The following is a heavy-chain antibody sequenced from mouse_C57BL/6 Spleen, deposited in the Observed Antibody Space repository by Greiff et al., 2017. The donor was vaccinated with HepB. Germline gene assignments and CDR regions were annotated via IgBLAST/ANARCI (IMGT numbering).Heavy chain of an antibody. V-gene: IGHV1-26*01. CDR3: AREGGTYYYGSRGFAY. J-gene: IGHJ3*01. CDR2: INPNNGGT. CDR1: GYTFTDYY. D-gene: IGHD1-1*01. Sequence: EVQLQQSGPELVKPGASVKISCKASGYTFTDYYMNWVKQSHGKSLEWIGDINPNNGGTSYNQKFKGKATLTVDKSSSTAYMELRSLTSEDSAVYYCAREGGTYYYGSRGFAYWGQGTLVTVSA.